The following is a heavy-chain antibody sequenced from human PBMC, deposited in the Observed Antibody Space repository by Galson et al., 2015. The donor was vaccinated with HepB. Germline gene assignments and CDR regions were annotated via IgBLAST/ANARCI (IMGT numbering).Heavy chain of an antibody. Sequence: SLRLSCAASGFTFSDCSMNWVRQAPGKGLEWVSSISSASRYIYYADSMKGRFTISRDNAKNSLYLQMNSLRAEDTAMYYCARGHSFSGGRYYLPFDYWGQGTVVTVSS. J-gene: IGHJ4*02. CDR2: ISSASRYI. D-gene: IGHD1-26*01. CDR3: ARGHSFSGGRYYLPFDY. CDR1: GFTFSDCS. V-gene: IGHV3-21*01.